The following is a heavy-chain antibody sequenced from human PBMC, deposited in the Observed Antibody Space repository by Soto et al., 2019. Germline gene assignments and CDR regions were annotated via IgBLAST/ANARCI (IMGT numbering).Heavy chain of an antibody. V-gene: IGHV3-48*01. D-gene: IGHD1-26*01. CDR3: GKGRSYYYYYGVDV. CDR1: GFTFSSYS. Sequence: GGSLRLSCAASGFTFSSYSMNWVRQAPGKGLEWVSYISSSSSTIYYADSMKGRFTISRDNAKNSLYLQMNSLRAEDTAVYYCGKGRSYYYYYGVDVWGQGTTVTVSS. J-gene: IGHJ6*02. CDR2: ISSSSSTI.